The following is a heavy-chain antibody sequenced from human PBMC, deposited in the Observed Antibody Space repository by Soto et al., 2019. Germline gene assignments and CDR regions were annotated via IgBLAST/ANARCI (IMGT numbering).Heavy chain of an antibody. Sequence: QLQLQESGPGLVKPSETLSLTCTVSGGSISSSSYYWGWIRQPPGKGLEWIGSIYYSGSTYYNPSLKSRVTISVDTSKNQFSLKLSSVTAADTAVYYCARHVSGYYPSCYFDYWGQGTLVTVSS. CDR3: ARHVSGYYPSCYFDY. CDR1: GGSISSSSYY. V-gene: IGHV4-39*01. CDR2: IYYSGST. D-gene: IGHD3-3*01. J-gene: IGHJ4*02.